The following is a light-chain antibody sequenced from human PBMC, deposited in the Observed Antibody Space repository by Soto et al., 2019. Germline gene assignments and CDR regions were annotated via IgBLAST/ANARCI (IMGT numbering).Light chain of an antibody. CDR2: EVN. CDR1: SSDVGGDNY. Sequence: QSVLTQPPSASGSPGQSVTISCTGTSSDVGGDNYVSWYQQHPGKAPKLMIYEVNKRPSGVPYRFSGSKSGNTASLTVSGLQAEDDDDYYCSSYAGRNTFVFGTGTKATVL. J-gene: IGLJ1*01. V-gene: IGLV2-8*01. CDR3: SSYAGRNTFV.